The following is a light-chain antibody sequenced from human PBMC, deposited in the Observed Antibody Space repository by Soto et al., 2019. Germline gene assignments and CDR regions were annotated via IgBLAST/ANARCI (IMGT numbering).Light chain of an antibody. Sequence: DIQMTQSPSSVSASVGDRVTITCRARQDISSWLAWYQHKPGKAPSLLIYAASSLQSGVPSRFRGSGSGTDFALTIAGLESEDFATSYCQQANSFPLTFGGGTKVEIK. CDR3: QQANSFPLT. V-gene: IGKV1D-12*01. CDR1: QDISSW. J-gene: IGKJ4*01. CDR2: AAS.